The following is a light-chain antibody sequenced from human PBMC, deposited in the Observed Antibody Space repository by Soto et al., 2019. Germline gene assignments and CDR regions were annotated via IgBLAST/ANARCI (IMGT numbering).Light chain of an antibody. Sequence: DVQMTQSPSTVSASLGDRVTITCRASQNVDDSLAWYQQRPGKAPKLLIYDASILQSGVPSRFSGSGFGTEFTLTLTDLQPDDFAVYFCQHFHTKPSTFGQGTRLDIK. CDR1: QNVDDS. J-gene: IGKJ5*01. V-gene: IGKV1-5*01. CDR3: QHFHTKPST. CDR2: DAS.